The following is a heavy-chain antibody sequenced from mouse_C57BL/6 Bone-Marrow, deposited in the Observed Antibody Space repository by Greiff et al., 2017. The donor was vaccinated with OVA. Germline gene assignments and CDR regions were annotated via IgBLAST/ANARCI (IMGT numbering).Heavy chain of an antibody. V-gene: IGHV2-5*01. J-gene: IGHJ1*03. D-gene: IGHD1-1*01. CDR1: GFSFTSYG. CDR3: AESYGSSSYWYFAV. CDR2: IWRGGST. Sequence: VQVVESGPGLVQPSQSLSITCTVSGFSFTSYGVHWVRQSPGKGLEWLGVIWRGGSTDYTAAFMSRLSITKDNSKSQVFFRMNSLQADDTAVYYCAESYGSSSYWYFAVWGKGTTVTVSS.